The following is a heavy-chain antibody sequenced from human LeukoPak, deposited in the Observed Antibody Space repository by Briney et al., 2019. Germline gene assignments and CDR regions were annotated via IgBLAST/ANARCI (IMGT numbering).Heavy chain of an antibody. V-gene: IGHV1-2*02. CDR1: GYTFTGYY. CDR2: INPNSGGT. J-gene: IGHJ4*02. D-gene: IGHD4-17*01. CDR3: RTDRYGDYGDYIDY. Sequence: GASVKVSCKASGYTFTGYYMHWVRQAPGQGLEWMGWINPNSGGTNYAQKFKGRVTMTRDKSISTAYMELSRLRSDDTAVYYCRTDRYGDYGDYIDYWGQGTLVTVSS.